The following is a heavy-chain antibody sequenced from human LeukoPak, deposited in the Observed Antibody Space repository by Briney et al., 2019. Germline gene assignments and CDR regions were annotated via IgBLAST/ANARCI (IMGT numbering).Heavy chain of an antibody. CDR1: GFTFSDYY. CDR2: ISSTSNYR. CDR3: ARESYDTLTGCYYFHY. Sequence: GGSLRLSCAASGFTFSDYYMNWIRQAPGKGLEWVSYISSTSNYRNYADSVEGRFTISRDNAKNSLYLQMNRLRAEDTAVYYCARESYDTLTGCYYFHYWGQGTLVTVSP. J-gene: IGHJ4*02. V-gene: IGHV3-11*05. D-gene: IGHD3-9*01.